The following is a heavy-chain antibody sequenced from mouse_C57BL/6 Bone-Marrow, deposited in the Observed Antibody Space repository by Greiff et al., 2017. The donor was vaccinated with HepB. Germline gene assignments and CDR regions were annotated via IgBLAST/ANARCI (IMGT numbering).Heavy chain of an antibody. CDR1: GFTFSSYT. V-gene: IGHV5-9*01. CDR2: ISGGGGNT. J-gene: IGHJ3*01. CDR3: ARQGGGNYVGTY. D-gene: IGHD2-1*01. Sequence: EVQLVESGGGLVKPGGSLKLSCAASGFTFSSYTMSWVRQTPEKRLEWVASISGGGGNTYYTDRVKGRFTISRDNAKTTLYLQMSSLRSEDTALYYCARQGGGNYVGTYWGQGTRVTVSA.